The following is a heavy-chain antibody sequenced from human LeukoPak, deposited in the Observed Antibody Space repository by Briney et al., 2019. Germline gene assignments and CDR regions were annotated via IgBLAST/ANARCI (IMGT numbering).Heavy chain of an antibody. J-gene: IGHJ4*02. CDR2: IYSYSGST. CDR1: GDSITSSSYY. CDR3: AASGMTTVTFFDY. V-gene: IGHV4-39*01. D-gene: IGHD4-17*01. Sequence: SETLSLTCTVSGDSITSSSYYWGAIRQPPGIGLEWIGTIYSYSGSTYYNPSLKSRVTISVDTSKNQFSLKLTSVTAADTAVYYCAASGMTTVTFFDYWGQGTLVTVSS.